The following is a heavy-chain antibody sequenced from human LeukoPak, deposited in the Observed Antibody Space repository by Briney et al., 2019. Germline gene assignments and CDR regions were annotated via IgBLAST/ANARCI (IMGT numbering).Heavy chain of an antibody. CDR3: ARDLAAAGSFDY. V-gene: IGHV3-30*02. Sequence: GGSLRLSCAASGFTFSSYGMHWVRQAPDKGLEWVAFIRYDGSSKYYADSVKGRFTISRDNSKDTLYPQMNSLRAEDTAVYYCARDLAAAGSFDYWGQGTLVTVSS. J-gene: IGHJ4*02. CDR2: IRYDGSSK. D-gene: IGHD6-13*01. CDR1: GFTFSSYG.